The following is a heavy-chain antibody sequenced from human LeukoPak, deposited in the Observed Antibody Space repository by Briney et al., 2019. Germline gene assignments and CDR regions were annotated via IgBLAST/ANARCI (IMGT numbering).Heavy chain of an antibody. Sequence: GGSLRLSCAASGFTFDDYAMHWVRQAPGKGLEWVSGISWNSGSIGYADSVKGRFTISGDNAKNSLYLQMNSLRAEDTALYYCAKVKDTGELLWDPFDIWGQGTMVTVSS. D-gene: IGHD3-10*01. J-gene: IGHJ3*02. CDR2: ISWNSGSI. CDR3: AKVKDTGELLWDPFDI. CDR1: GFTFDDYA. V-gene: IGHV3-9*01.